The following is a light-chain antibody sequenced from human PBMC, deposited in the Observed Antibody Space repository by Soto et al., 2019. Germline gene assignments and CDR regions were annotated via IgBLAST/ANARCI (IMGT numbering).Light chain of an antibody. Sequence: DIVMTQSPDSLAVSLGERATINCKSSQSVLSSSNNKNSLAWYQQKPGQPPKLLIYWASTRESGVPDRFSGTGSGTDFTLTISSLQAEDVAVYYCQQYHSTPFTFGQGTRLEIK. CDR3: QQYHSTPFT. CDR2: WAS. J-gene: IGKJ5*01. CDR1: QSVLSSSNNKNS. V-gene: IGKV4-1*01.